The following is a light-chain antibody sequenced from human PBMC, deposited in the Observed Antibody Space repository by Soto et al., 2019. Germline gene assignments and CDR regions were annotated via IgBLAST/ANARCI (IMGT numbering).Light chain of an antibody. CDR3: QKYNSAPLT. CDR2: AAS. V-gene: IGKV1-27*01. CDR1: QGISTY. Sequence: DIQMTQSPSSLSASVGDRVTITCRASQGISTYLAWYQQKPGKVPKLLIYAASTVQSGVPSRFSGSGSGTDFTLTISSLQPEDVATYYWQKYNSAPLTFGGGTKVEIK. J-gene: IGKJ4*01.